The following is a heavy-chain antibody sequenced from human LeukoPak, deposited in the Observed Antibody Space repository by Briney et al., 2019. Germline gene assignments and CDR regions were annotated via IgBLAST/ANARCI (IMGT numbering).Heavy chain of an antibody. CDR2: ISAYNGNT. V-gene: IGHV1-18*01. CDR3: VRGELVWFGETSDY. D-gene: IGHD3-10*01. Sequence: GASVKVSCKASGYTFTSYGISWVRQAPGQGLEWMGWISAYNGNTNYAQKLQGRVTMTTDTSTSTAYMELRNLRSDDTAVYYCVRGELVWFGETSDYWGQETLVTVSS. CDR1: GYTFTSYG. J-gene: IGHJ4*02.